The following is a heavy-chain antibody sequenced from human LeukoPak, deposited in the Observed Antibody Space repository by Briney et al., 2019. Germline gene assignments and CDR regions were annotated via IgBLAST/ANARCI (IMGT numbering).Heavy chain of an antibody. J-gene: IGHJ5*02. V-gene: IGHV4-4*02. Sequence: SGTLSLTCAVSGGSISSSNWWSWDRQPPGKGLEWIGEIYHNGSTNYNPSLKSRVTISVDKSKNQFSLKLSSVTAADTAVYYCARDREATMVRGPARGGYDWFDPWGQGTLVTVSS. CDR1: GGSISSSNW. CDR2: IYHNGST. D-gene: IGHD3-10*01. CDR3: ARDREATMVRGPARGGYDWFDP.